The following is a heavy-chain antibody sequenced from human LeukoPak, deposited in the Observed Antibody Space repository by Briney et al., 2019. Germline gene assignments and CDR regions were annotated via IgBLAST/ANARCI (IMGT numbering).Heavy chain of an antibody. D-gene: IGHD3-3*01. CDR2: IYHSGST. CDR1: GGSISSGGYY. J-gene: IGHJ4*02. Sequence: SETLSLTCTVSGGSISSGGYYWSWIRQPPGKGLEWIGYIYHSGSTYYNPSLKSRVTISVDRSKNQFSLKLSSVTAADTAVYYCARDLYYDFWSGYWGVGGYFDYWGQGTLVTVSS. V-gene: IGHV4-30-2*01. CDR3: ARDLYYDFWSGYWGVGGYFDY.